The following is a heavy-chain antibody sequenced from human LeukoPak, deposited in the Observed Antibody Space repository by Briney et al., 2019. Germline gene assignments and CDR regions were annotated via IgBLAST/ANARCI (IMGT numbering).Heavy chain of an antibody. CDR1: GFTFSSYS. V-gene: IGHV3-21*01. CDR3: AREISGYRYGMDV. CDR2: ISSSSSYI. Sequence: GGSLRLSCAASGFTFSSYSMNWVRQAPGKGLEWVSSISSSSSYIYYADSVKGRFTISRDNAKNSLYLQMNSLRAEYTAVYYCAREISGYRYGMDVWGQGTTVTVSS. D-gene: IGHD3-22*01. J-gene: IGHJ6*02.